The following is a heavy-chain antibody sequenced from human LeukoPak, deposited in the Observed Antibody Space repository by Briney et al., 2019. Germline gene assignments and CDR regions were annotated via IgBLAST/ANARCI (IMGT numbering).Heavy chain of an antibody. D-gene: IGHD3-22*01. CDR3: AREGRDYYDSSGYYDY. Sequence: GGSLRLSCAASGFTLSDYYMSWIRQAPGKGLEWVSYISSSGSTIYYADSVKGRFTISRDNAKNSLYLQMNSLRAEDTAVYYCAREGRDYYDSSGYYDYWGQGTLVTVSS. CDR1: GFTLSDYY. V-gene: IGHV3-11*01. CDR2: ISSSGSTI. J-gene: IGHJ4*02.